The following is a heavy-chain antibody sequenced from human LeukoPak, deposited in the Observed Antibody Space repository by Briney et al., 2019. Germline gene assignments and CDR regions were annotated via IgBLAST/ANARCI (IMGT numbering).Heavy chain of an antibody. CDR3: AREQEYDILTGSYFDY. V-gene: IGHV3-7*01. J-gene: IGHJ4*02. CDR1: GIIFSSYW. CDR2: IKQDGSEK. D-gene: IGHD3-9*01. Sequence: QTGGSLRLSCAASGIIFSSYWMSWVRQAPGKGLEWVANIKQDGSEKYYVDSVKGRFTISRDNAKNSLYLQMNSLRAEDTAVYYCAREQEYDILTGSYFDYWGQGTLVTVSS.